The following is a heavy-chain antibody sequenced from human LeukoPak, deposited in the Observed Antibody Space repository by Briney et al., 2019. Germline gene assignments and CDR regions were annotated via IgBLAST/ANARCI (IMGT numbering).Heavy chain of an antibody. Sequence: ETLSLTCTVSGGSLSNYYWSWIRQPAGKGLEWIGRNFITGRTNYNPSLKSRVTMSIATSKNQFSLRLSSVTTADTAVYYCARAPPVLAHFDIWGQGTMVTVSS. CDR1: GGSLSNYY. V-gene: IGHV4-4*07. CDR2: NFITGRT. D-gene: IGHD3-3*01. CDR3: ARAPPVLAHFDI. J-gene: IGHJ3*02.